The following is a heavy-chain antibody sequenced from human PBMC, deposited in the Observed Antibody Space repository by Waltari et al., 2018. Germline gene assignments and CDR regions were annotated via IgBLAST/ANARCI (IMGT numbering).Heavy chain of an antibody. CDR3: TGGAVTGTDL. CDR2: IRSNPNNYAT. V-gene: IGHV3-73*01. Sequence: VQVVESGGGLVRPGRYLSLSCATSGFTFRGSTIHRVRQTSGKWRERIGRIRSNPNNYATRYTASVEGRFTISRDESENTAYLQMSSLMTEDTAVYYCTGGAVTGTDLWGQGTLVTVSS. J-gene: IGHJ5*02. CDR1: GFTFRGST. D-gene: IGHD6-13*01.